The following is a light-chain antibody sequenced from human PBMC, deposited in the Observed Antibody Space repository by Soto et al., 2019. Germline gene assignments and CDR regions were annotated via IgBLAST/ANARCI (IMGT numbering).Light chain of an antibody. J-gene: IGKJ4*01. CDR2: AAS. V-gene: IGKV1-39*01. Sequence: DIQMTQSPSSLSASVGDGVTITCRASQSISNYLNWYQQKPGKAPKLLIYAASSLQSGVPSRFSGSGSGTDFTLTISSLQPEDFATYYCQQSYSTPPTFGGGTKVDIK. CDR1: QSISNY. CDR3: QQSYSTPPT.